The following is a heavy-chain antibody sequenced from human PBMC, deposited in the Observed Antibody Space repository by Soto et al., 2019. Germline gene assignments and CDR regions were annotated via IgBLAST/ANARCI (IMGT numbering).Heavy chain of an antibody. CDR1: GFTFSSYG. Sequence: GGSLRLSCAASGFTFSSYGMSWVRQAPGKGLEWVSAISGSGGSTYYADSVKGRFTISRDNSKNTLYLQMNSLRAEDTAVYYCAKDPNVREYSCYYGMDVWGQGTTVTVSS. CDR3: AKDPNVREYSCYYGMDV. V-gene: IGHV3-23*01. CDR2: ISGSGGST. D-gene: IGHD4-17*01. J-gene: IGHJ6*02.